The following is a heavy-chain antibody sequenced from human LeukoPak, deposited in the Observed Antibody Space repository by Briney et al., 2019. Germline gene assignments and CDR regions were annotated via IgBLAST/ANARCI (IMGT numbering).Heavy chain of an antibody. CDR2: MYYGGST. V-gene: IGHV4-39*07. J-gene: IGHJ5*02. CDR3: AVYCSSTSCPSNWFDP. CDR1: GGSISSSTYY. D-gene: IGHD2-2*01. Sequence: SETLSLTCTVSGGSISSSTYYWGWIRQPPGKGLEWIGSMYYGGSTYYNPSLKSRVTISVDTSKNQFSLKLSSVTAADTAVYYCAVYCSSTSCPSNWFDPWGQGTLVTVSS.